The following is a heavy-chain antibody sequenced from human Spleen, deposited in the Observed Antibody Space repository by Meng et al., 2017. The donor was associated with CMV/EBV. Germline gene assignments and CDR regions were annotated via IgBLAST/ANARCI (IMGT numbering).Heavy chain of an antibody. Sequence: GGSLRLSCAASGFTFSSFAMSWVRQSPGKGLEWVSAISGSGGSTYYADSVKGRFTISRENSQNTLYLQMNSLGAEDTAVYYCAEAPVHYFGSASYWKYFEYWGQGTLVTVSS. CDR1: GFTFSSFA. D-gene: IGHD3-10*01. CDR3: AEAPVHYFGSASYWKYFEY. J-gene: IGHJ4*02. V-gene: IGHV3-23*01. CDR2: ISGSGGST.